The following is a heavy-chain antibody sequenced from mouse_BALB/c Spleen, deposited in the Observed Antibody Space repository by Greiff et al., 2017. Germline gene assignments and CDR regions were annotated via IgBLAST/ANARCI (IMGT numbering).Heavy chain of an antibody. Sequence: EVKLQESGGGLVQPGGSMKLSCVASGFTFSNYWMNWVRQSPEKGLEWVAEIRLKSNNYATHYAESVKGRFTISRDDSKSSVYLQMNNLRAEDTGIYYCTRSGYYLYYAMDYWGQGTSVTVSS. CDR1: GFTFSNYW. J-gene: IGHJ4*01. CDR3: TRSGYYLYYAMDY. CDR2: IRLKSNNYAT. D-gene: IGHD2-3*01. V-gene: IGHV6-6*02.